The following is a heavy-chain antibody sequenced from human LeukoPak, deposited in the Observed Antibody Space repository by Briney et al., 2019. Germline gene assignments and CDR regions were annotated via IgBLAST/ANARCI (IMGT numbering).Heavy chain of an antibody. CDR2: ISNSGGST. Sequence: PGGSLRLSCAASGFTFSSCAMSWVRQAPGKGLEWVSAISNSGGSTYYADSVKGRFTISRDNSKNTLYLQMNSLRAEDTAVYYCAKDTVGYTAYASFDYWGQGTLVTVSS. J-gene: IGHJ4*02. CDR3: AKDTVGYTAYASFDY. CDR1: GFTFSSCA. V-gene: IGHV3-23*01. D-gene: IGHD5-12*01.